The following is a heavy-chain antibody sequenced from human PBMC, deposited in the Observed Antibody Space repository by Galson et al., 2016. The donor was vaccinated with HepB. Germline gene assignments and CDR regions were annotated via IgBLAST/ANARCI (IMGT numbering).Heavy chain of an antibody. CDR2: ISGSGVIT. J-gene: IGHJ3*02. D-gene: IGHD6-13*01. Sequence: LRLSCAASGFIFSSYAMSWVRQAPGKGLEWVSGISGSGVITYYADSVKGRFTISRDNSKNTLYLQMNSVRAEDTAVYYCAKDGARYSSSRAPSDAFDIWGQGTMVTVSS. CDR1: GFIFSSYA. CDR3: AKDGARYSSSRAPSDAFDI. V-gene: IGHV3-23*01.